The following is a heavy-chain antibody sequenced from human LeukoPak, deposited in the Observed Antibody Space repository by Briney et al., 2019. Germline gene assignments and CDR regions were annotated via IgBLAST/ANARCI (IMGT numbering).Heavy chain of an antibody. Sequence: SETLSLTCSVSGGSISSSNYYWGWIRQPPGKGLEWIATISYSGSTYYNPSVKSRVTISRDTSKNQFSLSLNSVTAADTAVYYCVRVKSGSISDSWGQGTLVTVSS. J-gene: IGHJ4*02. CDR2: ISYSGST. D-gene: IGHD1-26*01. V-gene: IGHV4-39*07. CDR3: VRVKSGSISDS. CDR1: GGSISSSNYY.